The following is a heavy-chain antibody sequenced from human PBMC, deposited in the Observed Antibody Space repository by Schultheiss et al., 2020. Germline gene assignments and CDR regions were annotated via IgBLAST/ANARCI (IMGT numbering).Heavy chain of an antibody. J-gene: IGHJ6*02. CDR3: ASDSKLRGVITGEPYGMDV. CDR1: GGTFRGYG. D-gene: IGHD3-10*01. V-gene: IGHV1-69*13. CDR2: IIPMFGTT. Sequence: SVKISCKASGGTFRGYGVSWVRQAPGQGLEYMGGIIPMFGTTNYAQKFQGRVTITADESTSTAYMELSSLRSDDTAVYYCASDSKLRGVITGEPYGMDVWGQGTTVTVS.